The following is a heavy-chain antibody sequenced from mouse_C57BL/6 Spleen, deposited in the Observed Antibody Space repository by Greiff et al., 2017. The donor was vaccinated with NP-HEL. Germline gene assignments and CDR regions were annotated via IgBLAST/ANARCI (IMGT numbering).Heavy chain of an antibody. CDR1: GYAFTNYL. CDR2: INPGSGGT. D-gene: IGHD2-5*01. V-gene: IGHV1-54*01. J-gene: IGHJ3*01. CDR3: ARASNPPY. Sequence: VQLQQSGAELVRPGTSVKVSCKASGYAFTNYLIEWVKQRPGQGLEWIGVINPGSGGTNYNEKFKGKATLTADKSSSTAYMQLSSLTSEDSAVYFCARASNPPYWGQGTLVTVSA.